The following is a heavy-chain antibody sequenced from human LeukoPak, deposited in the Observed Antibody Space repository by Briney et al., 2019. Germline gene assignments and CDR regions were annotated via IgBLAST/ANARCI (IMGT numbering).Heavy chain of an antibody. CDR3: AKAPDSSGFPSYFDS. J-gene: IGHJ4*02. D-gene: IGHD3-22*01. Sequence: GGSLRLSCAVSGFTFSTFAMNWVRHAPGKGLEWVSSLSDSAVSSYYADSVKGRFTISRDNSKNTLYLQINSLRAEDTATYYCAKAPDSSGFPSYFDSWGQGTLVAVSS. CDR2: LSDSAVSS. CDR1: GFTFSTFA. V-gene: IGHV3-23*01.